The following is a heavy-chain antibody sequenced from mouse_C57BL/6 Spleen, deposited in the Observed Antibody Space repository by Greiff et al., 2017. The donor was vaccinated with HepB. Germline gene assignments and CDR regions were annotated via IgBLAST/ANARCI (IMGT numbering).Heavy chain of an antibody. Sequence: VQLKESGPGLVKPSQSLSLTCSVTGYSITSGYYWNWIRQFPGNKLEWMGYISYDGSNNYNPSLKNRISITRDTSKNQFFLKLNSVTTEDTATYYCARLTTVAYYFDYWGQGTTLTVSS. J-gene: IGHJ2*01. CDR1: GYSITSGYY. CDR3: ARLTTVAYYFDY. D-gene: IGHD1-1*01. CDR2: ISYDGSN. V-gene: IGHV3-6*01.